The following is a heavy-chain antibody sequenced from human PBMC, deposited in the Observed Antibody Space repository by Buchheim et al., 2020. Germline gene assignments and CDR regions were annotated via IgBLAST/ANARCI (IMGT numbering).Heavy chain of an antibody. CDR3: ARDGLDYYDSSGYYHAEYFQH. Sequence: QVQLVQSGAEVKKPGASVKVSCKASGYTFTSYDINWVRQATGQGLEWMGWMNPNSGNTGYAQKFQGRVTMTRNTSISTAYMELSSLRSEDTAVYYCARDGLDYYDSSGYYHAEYFQHWGQGTL. CDR2: MNPNSGNT. J-gene: IGHJ1*01. CDR1: GYTFTSYD. V-gene: IGHV1-8*01. D-gene: IGHD3-22*01.